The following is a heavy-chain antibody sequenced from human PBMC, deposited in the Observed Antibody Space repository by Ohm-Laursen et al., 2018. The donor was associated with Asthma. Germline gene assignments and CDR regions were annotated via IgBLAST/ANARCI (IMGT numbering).Heavy chain of an antibody. CDR2: IYYSGST. CDR3: ARSWFGELSHFDY. D-gene: IGHD3-10*01. V-gene: IGHV4-59*01. Sequence: GTLSLTCTVSGGSISSYYWSWIRQPPGKGLEWIGYIYYSGSTNYNPSLKSRVTISVDTSKNQFSLKLSSVTAADTAVYYCARSWFGELSHFDYWGQGTLVTVSS. J-gene: IGHJ4*02. CDR1: GGSISSYY.